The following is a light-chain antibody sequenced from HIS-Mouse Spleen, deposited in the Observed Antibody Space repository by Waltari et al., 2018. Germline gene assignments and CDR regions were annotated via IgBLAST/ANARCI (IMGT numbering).Light chain of an antibody. CDR3: QQYYTTPYT. J-gene: IGKJ2*01. CDR2: WAS. CDR1: QSVLYSSNNKNY. V-gene: IGKV4-1*01. Sequence: DIVMTQSPLSLAVSLGERATINCKSSQSVLYSSNNKNYLAWYQKKPGQPPKLLIYWASTRESGVPDRFSGSGSGTDFTLTISSLQAEDVAVYYCQQYYTTPYTFGQGTKLEIK.